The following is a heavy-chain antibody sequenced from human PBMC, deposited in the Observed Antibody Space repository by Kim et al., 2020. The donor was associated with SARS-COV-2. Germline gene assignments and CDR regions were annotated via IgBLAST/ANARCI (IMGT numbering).Heavy chain of an antibody. J-gene: IGHJ6*03. Sequence: NPSLTSRVTISVDTSKNQFSLKLSSVTAADTAVYYCARCTVSDYYYYMDVWGKGTTVTVSS. CDR3: ARCTVSDYYYYMDV. D-gene: IGHD1-26*01. V-gene: IGHV4-34*01.